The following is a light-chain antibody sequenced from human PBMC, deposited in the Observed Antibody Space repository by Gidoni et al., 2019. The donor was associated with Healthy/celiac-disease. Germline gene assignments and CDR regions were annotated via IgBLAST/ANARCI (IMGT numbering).Light chain of an antibody. CDR3: QQRSNWPPFT. CDR2: DGS. J-gene: IGKJ3*01. CDR1: QSVSSY. Sequence: TLSLAPGGGDTLLCSASQSVSSYLPGYQQKPGEPPSLLFYDGSNRATGSPARFSGGGSWTDFTLIISSLVPEDFAVDYCQQRSNWPPFTFGPGTKVDIK. V-gene: IGKV3-11*01.